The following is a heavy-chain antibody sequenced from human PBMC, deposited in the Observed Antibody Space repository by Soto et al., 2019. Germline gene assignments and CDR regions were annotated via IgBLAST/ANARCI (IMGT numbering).Heavy chain of an antibody. V-gene: IGHV3-74*01. J-gene: IGHJ4*02. CDR2: INGDASSA. CDR1: GFTFSSYW. Sequence: GSLRLSCAASGFTFSSYWMHWVRQAPGKGRVWVSRINGDASSAAYADPVKGRFTISRDNTKNTLYLQMNSLGAQDTAVYYCVRGAPFDFWGQGILVTVSS. CDR3: VRGAPFDF.